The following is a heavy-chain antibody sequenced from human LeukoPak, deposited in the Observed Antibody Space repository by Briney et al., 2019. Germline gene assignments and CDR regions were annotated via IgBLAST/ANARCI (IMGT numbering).Heavy chain of an antibody. CDR1: GFTASSIY. Sequence: GGSLRLSCAAAGFTASSIYMSWGRQAPGKGLEWVSLIYSADTTYYADSVKGRFTISRDNSKNTLYLQMNSLRAEDTAVYYCARGDHYDGSGCPAACTYRGQGTLVTVSS. D-gene: IGHD3-16*01. CDR3: ARGDHYDGSGCPAACTY. CDR2: IYSADTT. J-gene: IGHJ4*02. V-gene: IGHV3-53*01.